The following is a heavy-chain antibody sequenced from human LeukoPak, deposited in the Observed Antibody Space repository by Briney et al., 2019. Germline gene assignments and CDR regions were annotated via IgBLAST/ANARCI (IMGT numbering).Heavy chain of an antibody. CDR1: GVSISSHY. CDR2: LYYSGST. Sequence: SETLSLTCTVSGVSISSHYWSWIRQPPGQGLEWSGYLYYSGSTNYNTSLKSRVTISVDTSKNQFSLKLSSVTAAETAVYYCARAPDSGSYSYYFDYWGQGTLVTVSS. V-gene: IGHV4-59*11. J-gene: IGHJ4*02. CDR3: ARAPDSGSYSYYFDY. D-gene: IGHD1-26*01.